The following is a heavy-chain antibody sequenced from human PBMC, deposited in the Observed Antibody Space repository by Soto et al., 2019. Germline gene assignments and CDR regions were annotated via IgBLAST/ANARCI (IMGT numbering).Heavy chain of an antibody. CDR1: GYIFVNYG. Sequence: QVQLEQSGDEVKKPGASVKVSCKASGYIFVNYGIAWVRQAPGQGLEWLGWISPYTENTSYATKVQGRLTLTTDTSTNTVFMDLGSLTSADTAVYYCAMVDLYVTPTPQDVWGQGTTVTVSS. V-gene: IGHV1-18*01. D-gene: IGHD3-16*01. CDR3: AMVDLYVTPTPQDV. CDR2: ISPYTENT. J-gene: IGHJ6*02.